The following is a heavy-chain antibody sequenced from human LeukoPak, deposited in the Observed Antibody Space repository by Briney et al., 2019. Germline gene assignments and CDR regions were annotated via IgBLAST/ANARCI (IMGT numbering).Heavy chain of an antibody. CDR1: GYTFTGYY. Sequence: ASVKVSCKASGYTFTGYYMHWVRQAPGQGLEWMGRINPNSGGTNYAQKFQGRVTMTRDTSISTAYMELSRLRSDDTAVYYCARDGSLVADSFNFDYWDQGTLVTVSS. D-gene: IGHD6-19*01. CDR2: INPNSGGT. J-gene: IGHJ4*02. V-gene: IGHV1-2*06. CDR3: ARDGSLVADSFNFDY.